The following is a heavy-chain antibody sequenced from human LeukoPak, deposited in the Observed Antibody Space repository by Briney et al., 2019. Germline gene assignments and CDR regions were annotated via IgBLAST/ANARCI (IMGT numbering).Heavy chain of an antibody. V-gene: IGHV3-23*01. CDR1: GFTFNTFA. D-gene: IGHD2-2*01. Sequence: PGGSLRLSCAASGFTFNTFAMSWVRQTPGKGLEWVSSITGSGDGTYYRDSVKGRFTISRDNAKNSVYLQMTSLRAEDTAVYYCARESGSRSYYYYMDVWGKGTTVTVSS. CDR2: ITGSGDGT. J-gene: IGHJ6*03. CDR3: ARESGSRSYYYYMDV.